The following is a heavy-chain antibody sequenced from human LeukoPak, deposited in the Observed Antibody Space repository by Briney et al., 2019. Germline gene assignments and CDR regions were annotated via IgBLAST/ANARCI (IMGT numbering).Heavy chain of an antibody. V-gene: IGHV4-34*01. CDR2: INHSGST. Sequence: SETLSLTCAVYGGSFSGYYWSWIRQPPGKGLEWIGEINHSGSTNYNPSLKSRVTISVDTSKNQFSLKLSSVTAADTAVYYCARGCLSPRLYDFWSGYYPFDYWGQGTLVTVSS. D-gene: IGHD3-3*01. CDR3: ARGCLSPRLYDFWSGYYPFDY. CDR1: GGSFSGYY. J-gene: IGHJ4*02.